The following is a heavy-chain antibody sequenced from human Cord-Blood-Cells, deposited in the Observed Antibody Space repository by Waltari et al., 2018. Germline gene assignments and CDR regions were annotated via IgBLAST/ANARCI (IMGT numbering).Heavy chain of an antibody. Sequence: ESGPGLVKPSETLSLTCTVSGGSISSSSYYWGWIRQPPGKGLEWIGSIYYSGSTYYNPSLKSRVTISVDTSKNQFSLKLSSVTAADTAVYYCARADCSGGSCTREDAFDIWGQGTMVTVSS. V-gene: IGHV4-39*01. J-gene: IGHJ3*02. CDR1: GGSISSSSYY. CDR3: ARADCSGGSCTREDAFDI. D-gene: IGHD2-15*01. CDR2: IYYSGST.